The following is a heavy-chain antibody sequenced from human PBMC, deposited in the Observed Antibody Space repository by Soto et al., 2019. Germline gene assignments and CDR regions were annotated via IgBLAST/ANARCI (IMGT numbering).Heavy chain of an antibody. V-gene: IGHV3-33*01. D-gene: IGHD2-8*01. CDR1: GFTFSSYG. J-gene: IGHJ3*02. CDR2: IWHDGSSK. CDR3: ARVLDAPRNALDI. Sequence: QVQLVESGGGVVQPGRSLRLSCAASGFTFSSYGMHWVRQAPGKGLEWVAVIWHDGSSKYHADSVKGRFTISRDNSKNTLHLQMISLRDEDTAVYYCARVLDAPRNALDIWGQGTMVTVSS.